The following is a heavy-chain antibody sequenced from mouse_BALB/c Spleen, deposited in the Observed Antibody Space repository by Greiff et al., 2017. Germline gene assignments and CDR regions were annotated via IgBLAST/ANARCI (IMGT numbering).Heavy chain of an antibody. CDR1: GFNIKDYY. V-gene: IGHV14-4*02. D-gene: IGHD1-1*01. CDR3: NAGYGSSYPAWFAY. Sequence: EVQLQQSGAELVRSGASVKLSCTASGFNIKDYYMHWVKQRPEQGLEWIGWIDPENGDTEYAPKFQGKATMTADTSSNTAYLQLSSLTSEDTAVYYGNAGYGSSYPAWFAYWGQGTLVTVSA. J-gene: IGHJ3*01. CDR2: IDPENGDT.